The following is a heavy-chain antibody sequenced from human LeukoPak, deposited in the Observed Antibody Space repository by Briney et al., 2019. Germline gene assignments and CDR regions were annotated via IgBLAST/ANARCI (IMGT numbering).Heavy chain of an antibody. CDR2: ISHDGREI. D-gene: IGHD3-22*01. J-gene: IGHJ4*02. CDR1: GLTFSEYT. CDR3: ARGRSDSGAYCYFGS. Sequence: GGSLRLSCAASGLTFSEYTMHWVRQAPSKGLEWVAVISHDGREIYYADSVKGRFTISRDDSMSTMYLQMNSLRAEDTALYYCARGRSDSGAYCYFGSWGQGTPVTVSS. V-gene: IGHV3-30*03.